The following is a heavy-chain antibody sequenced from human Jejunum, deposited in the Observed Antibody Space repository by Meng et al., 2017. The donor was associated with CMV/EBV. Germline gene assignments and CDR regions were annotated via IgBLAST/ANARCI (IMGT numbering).Heavy chain of an antibody. D-gene: IGHD3-3*01. Sequence: LQSSGQGLVKSSQTPSLICSFSGGSIGSGDYYWNWIRQPPGKGLEWIGYIHDTGSTSHNPSLKSRVDISLGTSKNQFSLTLNSVPAEDTAVYFCARGSIFVSFDSWGQGTLVTVSS. CDR3: ARGSIFVSFDS. V-gene: IGHV4-30-4*08. CDR1: GGSIGSGDYY. J-gene: IGHJ4*02. CDR2: IHDTGST.